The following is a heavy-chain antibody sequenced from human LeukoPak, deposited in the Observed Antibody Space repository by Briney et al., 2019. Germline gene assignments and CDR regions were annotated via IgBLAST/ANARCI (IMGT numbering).Heavy chain of an antibody. D-gene: IGHD1-26*01. CDR2: MNGDGSQI. CDR1: GFTFSSYA. CDR3: VAWGNSGNS. V-gene: IGHV3-7*01. J-gene: IGHJ3*01. Sequence: GGSLRLSCAASGFTFSSYAMSWVRQAPAKGLEWVAHMNGDGSQIYYMDFVKGRFTISRDNAKNSLYLQMNGLRAEDTAVYYCVAWGNSGNSWGQGTMVIVSS.